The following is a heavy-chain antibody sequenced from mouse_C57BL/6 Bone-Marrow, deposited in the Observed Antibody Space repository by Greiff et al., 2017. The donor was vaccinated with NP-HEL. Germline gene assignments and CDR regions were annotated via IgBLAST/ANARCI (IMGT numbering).Heavy chain of an antibody. V-gene: IGHV1-64*01. D-gene: IGHD1-1*01. Sequence: QVQLQQPGAELVKPGASVKLSCKASGYTFTSYWMHWVKQRPGQGLEWIGMIHPNSGSTNYNEKFKSKATLTVDKSSSTAYMQLSSLTSDDSAVYYFARFGGSSYWIAYWGQGTLVTVSA. CDR3: ARFGGSSYWIAY. J-gene: IGHJ3*01. CDR1: GYTFTSYW. CDR2: IHPNSGST.